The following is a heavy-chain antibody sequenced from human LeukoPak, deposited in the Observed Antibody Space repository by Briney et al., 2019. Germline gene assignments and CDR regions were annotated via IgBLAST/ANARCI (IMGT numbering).Heavy chain of an antibody. Sequence: ASVKVSCKASGYTFTSYDISWVRQAPGQGGEWMGWISVYSGYTNYAQKVQGRVTMTTDTSTSTPYMELRSLRSDDTAVYYCAREGNDYDFWSGDREGRYYFDYWGQGTLVTVSS. J-gene: IGHJ4*02. D-gene: IGHD3-3*01. CDR1: GYTFTSYD. V-gene: IGHV1-18*01. CDR2: ISVYSGYT. CDR3: AREGNDYDFWSGDREGRYYFDY.